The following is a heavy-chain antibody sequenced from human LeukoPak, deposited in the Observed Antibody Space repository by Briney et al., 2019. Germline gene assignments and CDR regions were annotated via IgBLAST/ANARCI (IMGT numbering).Heavy chain of an antibody. V-gene: IGHV1-2*02. CDR3: ARDGNFDY. Sequence: GASVKVSCKASGYTFTGYHMHWVRQAPGQGLEWMGWINPNSGDTNSAQKFQGRVTMTRDMSISTAYMELSSLTSDDTAIYYCARDGNFDYWGQGTLVTVPS. CDR2: INPNSGDT. J-gene: IGHJ4*02. CDR1: GYTFTGYH. D-gene: IGHD2-15*01.